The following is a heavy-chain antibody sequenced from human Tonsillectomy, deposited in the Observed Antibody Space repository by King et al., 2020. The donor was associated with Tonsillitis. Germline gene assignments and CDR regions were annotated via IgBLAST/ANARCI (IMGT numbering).Heavy chain of an antibody. CDR3: ARDPRQQVFSGVFDI. CDR2: IYFTGNT. Sequence: QLQESGPGLVKPSEPLSLTCSVSGASITSYYWGWIRQSPGKGLEWIGYIYFTGNTKYNPSLKSRVTISLDMSKNQFSLNLLSVTAADTAVYYCARDPRQQVFSGVFDIWGLGTTVTVSS. CDR1: GASITSYY. D-gene: IGHD6-13*01. J-gene: IGHJ3*02. V-gene: IGHV4-59*01.